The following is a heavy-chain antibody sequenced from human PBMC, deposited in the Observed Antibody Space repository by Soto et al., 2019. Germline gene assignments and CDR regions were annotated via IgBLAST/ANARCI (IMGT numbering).Heavy chain of an antibody. CDR2: IRPEGNEK. D-gene: IGHD4-17*01. CDR3: AREEGATVANNWFDS. CDR1: GFTFRSYW. V-gene: IGHV3-7*03. J-gene: IGHJ5*01. Sequence: EVQVVESGGGLVQPGESLRVSCVGSGFTFRSYWMSWVRQAPGKGLEGVANIRPEGNEKYYVDSVKGRFIISRDNAKNSVFLQMNSLRVEDTAVYFCAREEGATVANNWFDSWGQGTLVTVSS.